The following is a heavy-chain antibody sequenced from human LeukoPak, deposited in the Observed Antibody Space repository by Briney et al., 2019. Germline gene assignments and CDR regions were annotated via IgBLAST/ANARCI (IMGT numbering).Heavy chain of an antibody. V-gene: IGHV3-21*06. Sequence: GGSLRLSCAASGFTFSSYSMNWVRQAPGKGLEWVSSISGSSTYIYYADSVKGRFTISRDNAKNSLYLQMNSLRAEDTAVYYCASQMATTVLSDYWGQGTLVTVSS. CDR2: ISGSSTYI. CDR3: ASQMATTVLSDY. J-gene: IGHJ4*02. D-gene: IGHD5-24*01. CDR1: GFTFSSYS.